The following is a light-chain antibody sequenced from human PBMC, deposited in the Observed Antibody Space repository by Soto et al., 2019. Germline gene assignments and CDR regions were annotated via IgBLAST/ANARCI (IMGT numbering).Light chain of an antibody. J-gene: IGLJ3*02. CDR2: EVS. Sequence: QSALTQPASVSGSPGQSITISCTGTSSDVGGYKYVSWYQQYSGKAPKLMIYEVSNRPSGVSNRFSGSKSGTSASLTISGLQAEDEADYYCCSYAGSYTLGVFGGGTKVTVL. CDR3: CSYAGSYTLGV. V-gene: IGLV2-14*01. CDR1: SSDVGGYKY.